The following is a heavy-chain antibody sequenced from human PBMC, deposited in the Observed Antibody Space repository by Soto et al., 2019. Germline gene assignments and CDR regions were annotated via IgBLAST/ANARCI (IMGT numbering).Heavy chain of an antibody. J-gene: IGHJ4*02. Sequence: EVQLVESGGGLVQPGGSLRLSCAASGFTFSSFWMHWVRQAPGEGLVWVSRINSDGSNTNYADSVKGRFTISRDNAKNTLYLQMTCLRAEHTAVYYCARGGVPAAISYCGQGTLVTVSS. CDR3: ARGGVPAAISY. D-gene: IGHD2-2*01. CDR1: GFTFSSFW. CDR2: INSDGSNT. V-gene: IGHV3-74*01.